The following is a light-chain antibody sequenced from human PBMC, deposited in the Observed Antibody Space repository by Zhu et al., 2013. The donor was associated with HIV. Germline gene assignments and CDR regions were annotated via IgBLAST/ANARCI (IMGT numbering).Light chain of an antibody. CDR3: HQSYITPLS. CDR2: AAT. J-gene: IGKJ5*01. CDR1: RSIRNY. Sequence: DIQMTQSPSSLSASVGDRVTITCRASRSIRNYVNWYQQEPGKAPKLLIYAATNLQSGVPSRFSGSGSGTDFTLTISSLQPEDFATYYCHQSYITPLSFGQGTRLETK. V-gene: IGKV1-39*01.